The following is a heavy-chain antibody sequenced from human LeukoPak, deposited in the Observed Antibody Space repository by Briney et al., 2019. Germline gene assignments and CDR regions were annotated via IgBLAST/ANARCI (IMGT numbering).Heavy chain of an antibody. CDR3: AKDGLPYGLVSALQH. Sequence: PGGSLRLSCAASGFTFSSYSMNWVRQAPGKGLEWVSYISSSSSTIYYADSVKGRFTISRDNAKNSLYLQMNSLRDEDTAVYYCAKDGLPYGLVSALQHWGQGTLVTVSS. J-gene: IGHJ1*01. CDR1: GFTFSSYS. V-gene: IGHV3-48*02. CDR2: ISSSSSTI. D-gene: IGHD3/OR15-3a*01.